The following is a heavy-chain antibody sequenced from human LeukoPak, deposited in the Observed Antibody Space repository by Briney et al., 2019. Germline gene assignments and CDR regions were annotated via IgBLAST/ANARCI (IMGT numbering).Heavy chain of an antibody. CDR2: MKQDGREK. D-gene: IGHD2-21*02. CDR3: ARAAALYCGGDCYWDYYYYYMDV. J-gene: IGHJ6*03. V-gene: IGHV3-7*01. Sequence: GGSLRLSCVASGFIFSNYWMSWVRQVPGKGLEWVANMKQDGREKYLVDSVKGRFTISRDNAKNSLYLQMNSLRAEDTAVYYCARAAALYCGGDCYWDYYYYYMDVWGKGTTVTVSS. CDR1: GFIFSNYW.